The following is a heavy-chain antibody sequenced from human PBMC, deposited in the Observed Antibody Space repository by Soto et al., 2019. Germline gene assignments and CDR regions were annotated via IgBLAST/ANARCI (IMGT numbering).Heavy chain of an antibody. CDR1: GASVSGDGSY. V-gene: IGHV4-31*01. J-gene: IGHJ4*02. D-gene: IGHD6-19*01. Sequence: QVQLQESGPGLVKPSQTLSLTCLVSGASVSGDGSYCSWIRQHPGKALEFIGYIHNSGSTYSNPSLENLVAMSIDTSKNQFSLRLSSVTAADSAVYFCARDLGSEQWFFDNWGPGILVTVSS. CDR3: ARDLGSEQWFFDN. CDR2: IHNSGST.